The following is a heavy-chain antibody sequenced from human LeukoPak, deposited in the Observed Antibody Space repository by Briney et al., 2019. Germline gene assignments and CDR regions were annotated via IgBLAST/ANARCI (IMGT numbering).Heavy chain of an antibody. J-gene: IGHJ4*02. CDR2: INHSGST. D-gene: IGHD2-2*01. Sequence: SETLSLTCAVYGGSFSGYYWSWIRQPPGKGLEWIGEINHSGSTNYNPSLKSRVTISVDTSKNQFSLKLSSVTAADTAVYYCARRAPLSGSSTSSADYWGQGTLVTVSS. V-gene: IGHV4-34*01. CDR3: ARRAPLSGSSTSSADY. CDR1: GGSFSGYY.